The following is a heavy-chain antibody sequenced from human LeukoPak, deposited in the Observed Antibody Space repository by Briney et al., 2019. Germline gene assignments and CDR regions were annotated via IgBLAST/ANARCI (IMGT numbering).Heavy chain of an antibody. CDR2: ICYSGST. D-gene: IGHD3-3*01. CDR1: GGSISSGGYY. CDR3: ARGTFGFWSGCMPGFDY. Sequence: SETLSLTCTVSGGSISSGGYYWRWLRQHPGKGLEWIGYICYSGSTYYITSLKSRLSISVDTSKNQFSLKLSSVTSADTAVYYCARGTFGFWSGCMPGFDYWGQGTLVTASS. V-gene: IGHV4-31*03. J-gene: IGHJ4*02.